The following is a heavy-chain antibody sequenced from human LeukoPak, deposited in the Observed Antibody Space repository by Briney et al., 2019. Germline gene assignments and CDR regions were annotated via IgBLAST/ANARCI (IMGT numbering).Heavy chain of an antibody. CDR2: ISYDGSNK. D-gene: IGHD2-2*02. CDR3: ARGGEAAAIQRGEGNFDY. CDR1: GFTFSSYA. Sequence: GRFLRLSCAASGFTFSSYAMHWVRQAPGKGLEWVAVISYDGSNKYYADSVKGRFTISRDNSKNTLYLQMNSLRAEDTAVYYCARGGEAAAIQRGEGNFDYWGQGTLVTVSS. J-gene: IGHJ4*02. V-gene: IGHV3-30-3*01.